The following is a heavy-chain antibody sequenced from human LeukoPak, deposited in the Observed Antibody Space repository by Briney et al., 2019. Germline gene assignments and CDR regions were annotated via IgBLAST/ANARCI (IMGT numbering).Heavy chain of an antibody. Sequence: SETLSLTCSVYGGSFSGYYWSWIRQPPGKGLEWIGEINHSGSTNYNPSLKSRVTISVDTSKNQLSLKLSSVTAADTAVYYCASSNREDNYQYWGQGTLVTVSS. D-gene: IGHD1-14*01. J-gene: IGHJ1*01. CDR2: INHSGST. V-gene: IGHV4-34*01. CDR1: GGSFSGYY. CDR3: ASSNREDNYQY.